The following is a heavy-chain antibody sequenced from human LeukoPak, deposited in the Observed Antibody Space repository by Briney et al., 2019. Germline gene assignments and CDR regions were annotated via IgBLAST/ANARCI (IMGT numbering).Heavy chain of an antibody. J-gene: IGHJ4*02. CDR1: GFTFSSYA. CDR2: ISYDGSNK. Sequence: GGSLRLSCAASGFTFSSYAMHWVRQAPGKGLEWVAVISYDGSNKYYADSVKGRFTISRDNSKNTLYLQMNSLRAEDTAVYYCASPVGATRFFDYWGQGTLVTVSS. V-gene: IGHV3-30-3*01. CDR3: ASPVGATRFFDY. D-gene: IGHD1-26*01.